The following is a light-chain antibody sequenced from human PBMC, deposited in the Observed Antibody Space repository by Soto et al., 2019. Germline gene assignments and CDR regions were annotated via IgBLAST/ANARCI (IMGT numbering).Light chain of an antibody. V-gene: IGKV1-5*03. J-gene: IGKJ1*01. Sequence: DIQMTQSPSTLSASVGDRVTITCRASQSISRWVAWYQQKPGKAPKLLIYKASSLESGVPSRFSGSGSGTEFTLTSSSLQPDDFATYYCQQYNSSWTFGQGTKVELK. CDR1: QSISRW. CDR3: QQYNSSWT. CDR2: KAS.